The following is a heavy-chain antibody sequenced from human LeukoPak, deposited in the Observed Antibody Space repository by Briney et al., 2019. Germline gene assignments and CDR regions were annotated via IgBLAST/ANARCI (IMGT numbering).Heavy chain of an antibody. V-gene: IGHV3-33*01. J-gene: IGHJ4*02. CDR2: IAYDGSRA. CDR3: TRYNNDHFDY. Sequence: GALGLSCAGSAFTFGGYGMHWFRQTPGKGVEWVAVIAYDGSRAFYADSVKGRFTISRDNSKDTMSVQMDDLRAEDTAVYYCTRYNNDHFDYWGQGTLVTVSS. CDR1: AFTFGGYG. D-gene: IGHD1-14*01.